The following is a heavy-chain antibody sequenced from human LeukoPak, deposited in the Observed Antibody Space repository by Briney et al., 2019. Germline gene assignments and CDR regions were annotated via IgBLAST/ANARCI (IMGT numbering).Heavy chain of an antibody. Sequence: ASVKVTCKASGYNFNGHYMHWVRQAPGQGLEWMGWINPNSGGTNYAQKFQGRVTMTRDTSISTAYMELSRLRSDDTAVYYCARDRVGAFLWDYWGQGTLVTVSS. J-gene: IGHJ4*02. CDR3: ARDRVGAFLWDY. CDR2: INPNSGGT. CDR1: GYNFNGHY. D-gene: IGHD1-26*01. V-gene: IGHV1-2*02.